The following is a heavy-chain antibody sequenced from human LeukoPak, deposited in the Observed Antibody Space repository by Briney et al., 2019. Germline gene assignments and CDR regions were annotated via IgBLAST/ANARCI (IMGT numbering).Heavy chain of an antibody. CDR2: IYYTGSA. V-gene: IGHV4-59*01. CDR3: ARNLIPEQLVLNF. D-gene: IGHD6-13*01. Sequence: PSETLSLTCTVSGGSISNYYWNWIRQPPGKGLEWIGYIYYTGSANYNPSLKSRVTMSVDTSKNQFSLNLRSVTPEDTAVYYCARNLIPEQLVLNFWGQGTLVTVSS. J-gene: IGHJ4*02. CDR1: GGSISNYY.